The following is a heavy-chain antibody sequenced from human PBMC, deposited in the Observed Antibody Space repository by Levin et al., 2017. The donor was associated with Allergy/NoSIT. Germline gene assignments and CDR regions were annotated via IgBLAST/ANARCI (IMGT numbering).Heavy chain of an antibody. CDR3: AKVGIDVDTAMGFDY. Sequence: GGSLRLSCAASGFPFSSSAMNWVRQAPGKGLEWVSTISGTGGTTYYADSVKGRFTISRDNSKNTLDLQMNSLRAEDTAVYYCAKVGIDVDTAMGFDYWGQGTLVTVSS. D-gene: IGHD5-18*01. J-gene: IGHJ4*02. V-gene: IGHV3-23*01. CDR2: ISGTGGTT. CDR1: GFPFSSSA.